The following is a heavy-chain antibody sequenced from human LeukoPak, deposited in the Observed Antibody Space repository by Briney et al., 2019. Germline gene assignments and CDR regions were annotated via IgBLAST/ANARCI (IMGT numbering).Heavy chain of an antibody. Sequence: GGSLRLSCAASGFTFSSYAMSWVRQAPGKGLEWVSAISGSGGSTYYADSVKGRFTISRDNSKNTLYLQMNSLGAEDTAVYYCAKDMAVAGTVSDYWGQGTLVTVSS. D-gene: IGHD6-19*01. CDR3: AKDMAVAGTVSDY. V-gene: IGHV3-23*01. J-gene: IGHJ4*02. CDR2: ISGSGGST. CDR1: GFTFSSYA.